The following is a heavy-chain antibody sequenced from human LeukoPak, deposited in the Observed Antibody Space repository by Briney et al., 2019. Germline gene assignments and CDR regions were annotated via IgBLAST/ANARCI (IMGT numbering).Heavy chain of an antibody. CDR2: DASST. J-gene: IGHJ6*02. CDR1: GFTFSAHW. CDR3: ARGRYYGMDI. V-gene: IGHV3-74*01. Sequence: PGGSLRLSCAVPGFTFSAHWMHWVPQSPGKVLVWVSGDASSTSYAGSVKGRFSVSRDNAKNTLYLQMNSLRAEDTAVYYCARGRYYGMDIWGQGTTVTVSS.